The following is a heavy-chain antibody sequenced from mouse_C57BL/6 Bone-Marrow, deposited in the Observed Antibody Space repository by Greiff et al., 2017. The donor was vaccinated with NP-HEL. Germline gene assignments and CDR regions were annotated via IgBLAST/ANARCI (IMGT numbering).Heavy chain of an antibody. J-gene: IGHJ4*01. V-gene: IGHV1-59*01. CDR2: IDPSDSYT. CDR3: ARAYYSTHYYAMDY. CDR1: GYTFTSYW. Sequence: QVQLKQPGAELVRPGTSVKLSCKASGYTFTSYWMHWVKQRPGQGLEWIGVIDPSDSYTNYNQKFKGKATLTVDTSSSTAYMQLSSLTSEDSAVYYCARAYYSTHYYAMDYWGQGTSVTVSS. D-gene: IGHD2-5*01.